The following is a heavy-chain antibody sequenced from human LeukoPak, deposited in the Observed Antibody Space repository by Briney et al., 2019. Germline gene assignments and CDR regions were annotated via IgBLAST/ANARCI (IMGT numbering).Heavy chain of an antibody. J-gene: IGHJ4*02. CDR1: GGSISSYY. Sequence: SETLSLTCTVSGGSISSYYWSWIRQPPGKGLEWIGYIYYSGSTNYNPSLKSRVTISVDTSKNQFSLKLSSVTAADTAVYYCARRRRVTPLDYWGQGTLVTVSS. D-gene: IGHD2-21*02. CDR2: IYYSGST. CDR3: ARRRRVTPLDY. V-gene: IGHV4-59*12.